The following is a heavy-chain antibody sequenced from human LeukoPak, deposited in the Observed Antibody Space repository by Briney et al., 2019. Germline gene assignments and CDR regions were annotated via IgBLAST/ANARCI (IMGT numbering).Heavy chain of an antibody. Sequence: ASVKVSCKASGYTFTGYYMHWVRQAPGQGLEWMGWINPNSGGTNYAQKFQGRVTMTRDTSISTAYMELSRLRSDDTAVYYCARGRLLHCSNTSCHADWFDPWGQGTLVTVSS. D-gene: IGHD2-2*01. J-gene: IGHJ5*02. CDR2: INPNSGGT. CDR1: GYTFTGYY. CDR3: ARGRLLHCSNTSCHADWFDP. V-gene: IGHV1-2*02.